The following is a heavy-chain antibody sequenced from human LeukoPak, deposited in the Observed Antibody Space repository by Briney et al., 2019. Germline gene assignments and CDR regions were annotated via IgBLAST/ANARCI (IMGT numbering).Heavy chain of an antibody. V-gene: IGHV1-69*05. Sequence: ASVKVSCKASGGTFSSYAISWVRQAPGQGLEWMGGIIPIFGTANYAQKFQGRVIMTRDPSISTAYMELSRLRSDDTAVYYCARDAPRLWFNYVRVQQNNWFDPWGQGTLVTVSS. D-gene: IGHD3-10*01. CDR1: GGTFSSYA. J-gene: IGHJ5*02. CDR3: ARDAPRLWFNYVRVQQNNWFDP. CDR2: IIPIFGTA.